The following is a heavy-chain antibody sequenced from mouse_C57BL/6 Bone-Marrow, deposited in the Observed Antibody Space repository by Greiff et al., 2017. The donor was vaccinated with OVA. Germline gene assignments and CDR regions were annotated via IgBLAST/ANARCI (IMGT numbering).Heavy chain of an antibody. V-gene: IGHV1-64*01. Sequence: QVQLQQPGAELVKPGASVKLSCKASGYTFTSYWMHWVKQRPGQGLEWIGMIHPNSGSTNYNEKFKSKATLTVDKSSSTAYMQLSSLTSEDSAVYYCARMATTDWYFDVWGTGTTVTVSS. CDR1: GYTFTSYW. CDR3: ARMATTDWYFDV. D-gene: IGHD2-12*01. CDR2: IHPNSGST. J-gene: IGHJ1*03.